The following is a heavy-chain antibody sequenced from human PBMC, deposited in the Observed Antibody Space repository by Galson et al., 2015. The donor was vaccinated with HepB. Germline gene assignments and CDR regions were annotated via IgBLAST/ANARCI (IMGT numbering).Heavy chain of an antibody. CDR1: GFTFSSYW. CDR2: IKQYGSEK. Sequence: SLRLSCAASGFTFSSYWMSWVRQAPGKGLEWVANIKQYGSEKYYVDSVKGRFTISRDDSETTAYLQMSTLRTEDTAVYYCFGEGGYWGQGTLVTASS. CDR3: FGEGGY. D-gene: IGHD3-3*01. J-gene: IGHJ4*02. V-gene: IGHV3-7*03.